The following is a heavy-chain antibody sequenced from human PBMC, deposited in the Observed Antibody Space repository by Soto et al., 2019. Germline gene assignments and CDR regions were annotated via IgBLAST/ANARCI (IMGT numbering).Heavy chain of an antibody. Sequence: GESLKISCKGPGYTFTNYWIGWVRQMPGKGLEWMGIIYPGDSGTKYNPSFQGQVTISADKSITTTYLQWSSLKASDTAIYYCAASIFYYGMDVWGQGTTVTVSS. CDR3: AASIFYYGMDV. CDR1: GYTFTNYW. V-gene: IGHV5-51*01. J-gene: IGHJ6*02. CDR2: IYPGDSGT.